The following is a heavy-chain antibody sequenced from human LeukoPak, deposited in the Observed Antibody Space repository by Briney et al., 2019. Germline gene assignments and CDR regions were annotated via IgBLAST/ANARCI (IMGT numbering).Heavy chain of an antibody. CDR3: ARAYISASWFDP. D-gene: IGHD3-22*01. CDR1: GPSINSLY. Sequence: PSETLSLTCSVSGPSINSLYFIWIRQSPGKGLERIGYIYDSGITKYNPSLKSRVTISVDTSKNHFSLMLRSVTSASTTVYFCARAYISASWFDPWGQGTLVTVSS. CDR2: IYDSGIT. J-gene: IGHJ5*02. V-gene: IGHV4-59*11.